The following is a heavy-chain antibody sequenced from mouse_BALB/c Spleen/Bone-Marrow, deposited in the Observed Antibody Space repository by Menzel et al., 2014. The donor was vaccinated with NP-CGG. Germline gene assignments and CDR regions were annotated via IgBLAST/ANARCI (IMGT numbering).Heavy chain of an antibody. CDR1: GYTFTDYW. V-gene: IGHV1-69*01. Sequence: QVQLQQSGAELVMPGASVKMSCKASGYTFTDYWMHWVKQRPGQGLEWIGAIDTSDSYTSYNQKFKGKAALTVDESSSPAYMHLSSLTSEDSAVYYCARRRGGAMDYWGQGTSVTVSS. J-gene: IGHJ4*01. CDR2: IDTSDSYT. CDR3: ARRRGGAMDY.